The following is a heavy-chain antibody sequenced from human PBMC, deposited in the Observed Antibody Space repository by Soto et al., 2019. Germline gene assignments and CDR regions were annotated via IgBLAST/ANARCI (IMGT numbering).Heavy chain of an antibody. CDR3: ARDTAVAGRHYYGMDV. D-gene: IGHD6-19*01. J-gene: IGHJ6*02. CDR2: IYYSGST. CDR1: GGSISSYY. V-gene: IGHV4-59*01. Sequence: SETLSLTCTVSGGSISSYYWSWIRQPPGKGLEWIGYIYYSGSTNYNPSLKSRVTISVDTSKNQFSLKLSSVTAADTAVYYCARDTAVAGRHYYGMDVWGQGTTVTVSS.